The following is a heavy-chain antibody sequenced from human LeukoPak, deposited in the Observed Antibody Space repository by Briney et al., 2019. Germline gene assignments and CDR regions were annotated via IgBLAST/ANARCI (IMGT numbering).Heavy chain of an antibody. Sequence: ASVKVSCKASGGTFSSYAISWVRQAPGQGLEWMGGIIPIFGTANYAQKFQGRVTITADKSTSTAYMELSSLRSEDTAVHYCARIPYCSSTSCYAGQYNWFDPWGQGTLVTVSS. CDR1: GGTFSSYA. CDR3: ARIPYCSSTSCYAGQYNWFDP. V-gene: IGHV1-69*06. J-gene: IGHJ5*02. CDR2: IIPIFGTA. D-gene: IGHD2-2*01.